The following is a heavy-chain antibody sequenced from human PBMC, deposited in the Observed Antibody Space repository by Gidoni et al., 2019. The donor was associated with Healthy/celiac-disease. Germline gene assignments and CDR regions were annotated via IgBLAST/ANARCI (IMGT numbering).Heavy chain of an antibody. D-gene: IGHD2-21*01. V-gene: IGHV3-30*18. CDR3: AKEGLDSEEGYFDY. CDR2: ISYDGSNK. CDR1: GFTFRSYG. J-gene: IGHJ4*02. Sequence: QVQLVESGGGVVQPGRSLRLSCAASGFTFRSYGMHWVRQAPGKGLEWVAVISYDGSNKYYADSVKGRFTISRDNSKNTLYLQMNSLRAEDTAVYYCAKEGLDSEEGYFDYWGQGTLVTVSS.